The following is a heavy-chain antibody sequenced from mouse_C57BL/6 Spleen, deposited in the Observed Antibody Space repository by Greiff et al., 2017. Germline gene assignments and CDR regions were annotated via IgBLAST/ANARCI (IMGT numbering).Heavy chain of an antibody. Sequence: VQLQQSGTVLARPGASVKMSCKTSGYTFTSYWMHWVKQRPGQGLEWIGAIYPGNSDTSYNQKFKGKAKLTAVTSASTAYMELSSRTNEDSAVYYCTRSNWDFDYWGQGTTLTVSS. CDR1: GYTFTSYW. CDR2: IYPGNSDT. CDR3: TRSNWDFDY. J-gene: IGHJ2*01. D-gene: IGHD4-1*01. V-gene: IGHV1-5*01.